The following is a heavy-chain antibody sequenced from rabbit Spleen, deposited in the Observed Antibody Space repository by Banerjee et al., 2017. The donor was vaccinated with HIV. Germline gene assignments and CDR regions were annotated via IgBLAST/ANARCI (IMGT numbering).Heavy chain of an antibody. J-gene: IGHJ4*01. D-gene: IGHD2-1*01. CDR3: ARGSATMTMVITGFYFTL. V-gene: IGHV1S45*01. CDR1: GFSFSGSYW. Sequence: QQQLVESGGGLVKPGASLTLTCKASGFSFSGSYWICWVRQAPGKGLEWIACSDSGYGYTWYAIWAKGRFTISKTSSTTVTLQMNSLTAADTATYFCARGSATMTMVITGFYFTLWGPGTLVTVS. CDR2: SDSGYGYT.